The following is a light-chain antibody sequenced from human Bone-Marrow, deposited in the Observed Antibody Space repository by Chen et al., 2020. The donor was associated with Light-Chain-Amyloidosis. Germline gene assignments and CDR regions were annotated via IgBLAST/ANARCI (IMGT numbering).Light chain of an antibody. J-gene: IGLJ2*01. CDR3: QSADSSGTYEVI. V-gene: IGLV3-25*03. Sequence: SYELTQPPSVSVSPGQTARITCSGDDLPTKYAYWYQQKPGQAPVLVIHRDTDRPSGISERFSCSSSGTTATLTISGVQPQDEADSHCQSADSSGTYEVIFGGGTKLTVL. CDR2: RDT. CDR1: DLPTKY.